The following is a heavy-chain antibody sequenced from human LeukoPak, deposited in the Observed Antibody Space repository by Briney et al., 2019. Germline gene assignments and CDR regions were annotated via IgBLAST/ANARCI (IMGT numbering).Heavy chain of an antibody. V-gene: IGHV3-20*04. D-gene: IGHD4-17*01. CDR1: GFTFDDYG. CDR2: INWNGGST. CDR3: ARGINYGDANDAFDI. Sequence: GGSLRLSCAASGFTFDDYGMSWVRQAPGKGLEWVSGINWNGGSTGYADSVKGRFTISRDNAKNSLYLQMNSLRAEDTALYYCARGINYGDANDAFDIWGQGTMVTVSS. J-gene: IGHJ3*02.